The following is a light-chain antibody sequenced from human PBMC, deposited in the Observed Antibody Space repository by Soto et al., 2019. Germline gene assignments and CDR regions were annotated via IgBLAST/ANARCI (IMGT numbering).Light chain of an antibody. CDR3: YSYAGRSNWV. CDR1: NSDLGAYNL. J-gene: IGLJ3*02. V-gene: IGLV2-23*02. Sequence: QSALTQPASVSGSPGQSITISCTGTNSDLGAYNLVSWYQQHPGEAPKLILFEVDHRPSGISRRFSASKSGNTASLIISGLQAEDEADYYCYSYAGRSNWVFGGGTKVTVL. CDR2: EVD.